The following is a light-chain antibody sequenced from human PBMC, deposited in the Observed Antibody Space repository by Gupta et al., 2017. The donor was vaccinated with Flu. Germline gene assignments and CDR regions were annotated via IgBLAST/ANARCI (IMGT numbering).Light chain of an antibody. CDR1: QSISHW. CDR2: KAS. J-gene: IGKJ1*01. CDR3: QHYHSSSRT. Sequence: DSQMTQAPSTLSASVGDRVTITCRASQSISHWLRWYQQKPGKAPKLLTYKASTLESGVPSRFSGTGCGTEFTLTIISPQPDDFATYYCQHYHSSSRTFGQWTKVEFK. V-gene: IGKV1-5*03.